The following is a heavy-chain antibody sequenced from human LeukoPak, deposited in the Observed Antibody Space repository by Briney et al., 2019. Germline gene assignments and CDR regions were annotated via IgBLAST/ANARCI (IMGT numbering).Heavy chain of an antibody. V-gene: IGHV4-34*01. D-gene: IGHD3-16*02. J-gene: IGHJ4*02. Sequence: PSETLSLTCAVYGGSFSGYYWSWIRQPPGKGLEWIGEINHSGSTNYNPSLKSRVTISVDTSKNQFSLKLSSVTAADTAVYYCARGSDYVWGSYRYTPFDYWGQGTLVTVSS. CDR3: ARGSDYVWGSYRYTPFDY. CDR2: INHSGST. CDR1: GGSFSGYY.